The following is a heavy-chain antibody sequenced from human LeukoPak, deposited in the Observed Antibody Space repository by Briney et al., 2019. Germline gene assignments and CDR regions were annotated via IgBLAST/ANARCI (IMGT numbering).Heavy chain of an antibody. CDR3: AKPARTDYADY. D-gene: IGHD1-14*01. J-gene: IGHJ4*02. V-gene: IGHV3-23*01. CDR1: GFTFSNYG. CDR2: ISGSGGST. Sequence: PGGTLRLSCAASGFTFSNYGLSWVRQAPGKGLEWVSSISGSGGSTYYADSVKGRFTISRDNSKNTLYLQMNSLRAEDTAVYYCAKPARTDYADYWGQGTLVTVSS.